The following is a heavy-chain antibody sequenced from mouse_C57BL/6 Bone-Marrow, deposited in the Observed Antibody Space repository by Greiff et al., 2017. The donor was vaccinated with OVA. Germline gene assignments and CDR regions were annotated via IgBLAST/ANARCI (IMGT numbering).Heavy chain of an antibody. D-gene: IGHD2-12*01. CDR2: IEPANGNT. Sequence: SVAELVRPGASVKLSCTASGFNIKNTYMHWVKQRPEQGLEWIGRIEPANGNTKYAPKFQGKATITADTSSNTAYLQLSSLTSEDTAIYYCARSLRRGYYAMDYWGQRTSVTVSS. CDR1: GFNIKNTY. CDR3: ARSLRRGYYAMDY. V-gene: IGHV14-3*01. J-gene: IGHJ4*01.